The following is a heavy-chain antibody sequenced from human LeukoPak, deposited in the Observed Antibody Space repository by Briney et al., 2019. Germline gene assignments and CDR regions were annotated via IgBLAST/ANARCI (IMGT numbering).Heavy chain of an antibody. Sequence: GASVKVSCKASGYTFTSYDINWVRQATGQGPEWMGWVNPNSGNTRYAQKFQGRLTMTRNTSISTAYMELSSLRSEDTAVYYCAKNYDFLTGYANWGQGTLVTVSS. CDR3: AKNYDFLTGYAN. J-gene: IGHJ4*02. D-gene: IGHD3-9*01. CDR2: VNPNSGNT. CDR1: GYTFTSYD. V-gene: IGHV1-8*01.